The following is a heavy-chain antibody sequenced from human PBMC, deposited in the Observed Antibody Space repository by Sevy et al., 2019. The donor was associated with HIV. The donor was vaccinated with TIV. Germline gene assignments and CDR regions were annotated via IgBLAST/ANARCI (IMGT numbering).Heavy chain of an antibody. CDR1: GGSFGSSSYY. CDR2: IYTSGTT. V-gene: IGHV4-61*02. Sequence: SDTLSLTCTVSGGSFGSSSYYWNWIRQPAGKGLEWIGRIYTSGTTNYNPSLKSRVTMSVDTSKNQFSLKLGSVTAADTAVYYCAGRIAVAAFDYWGQGNLVTVSS. CDR3: AGRIAVAAFDY. D-gene: IGHD6-19*01. J-gene: IGHJ4*02.